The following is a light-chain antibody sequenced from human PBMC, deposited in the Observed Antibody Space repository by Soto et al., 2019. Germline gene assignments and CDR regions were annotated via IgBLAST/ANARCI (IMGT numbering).Light chain of an antibody. J-gene: IGLJ1*01. CDR1: SSDIGRYNY. Sequence: QAVLAEPAAVSGSPTQKITMCCAGISSDIGRYNYISWYQQHPGKAPKLLIYEVRNRPSGVSDRFSGSKSGNTASLTISGLQAEDEAEYYCNSFTTSTTFVFGTGTKVTVL. V-gene: IGLV2-14*01. CDR2: EVR. CDR3: NSFTTSTTFV.